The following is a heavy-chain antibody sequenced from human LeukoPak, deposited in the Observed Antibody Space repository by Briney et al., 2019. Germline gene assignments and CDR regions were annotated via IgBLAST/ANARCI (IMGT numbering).Heavy chain of an antibody. Sequence: ASVRVSCKASGYTFTGYYMHWVRQAPGQGLEWMGWINPNSGGTNYAQKFQGRVTMTRDTSISTAYMELSRLRSDDTAVYYCARADGIGYDFWSGYYQNWFDPWGQGTLVTVSS. CDR2: INPNSGGT. CDR1: GYTFTGYY. D-gene: IGHD3-3*01. J-gene: IGHJ5*02. CDR3: ARADGIGYDFWSGYYQNWFDP. V-gene: IGHV1-2*02.